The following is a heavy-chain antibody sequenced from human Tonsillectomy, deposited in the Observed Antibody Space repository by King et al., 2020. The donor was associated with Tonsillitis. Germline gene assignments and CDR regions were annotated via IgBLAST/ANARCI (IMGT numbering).Heavy chain of an antibody. V-gene: IGHV4-34*01. CDR1: GGSFSGYY. CDR3: AKGGGGPKRYRHWFDP. J-gene: IGHJ5*02. Sequence: VQLQQWGAGLLKPSETLSLICDVYGGSFSGYYWSWIRQPPGKGLEWIGEINHSGSAKYNPSLKSRVTISVDTSKNQFSLKLSSVTAADTAVYYCAKGGGGPKRYRHWFDPWGQGTLVTVSS. CDR2: INHSGSA. D-gene: IGHD3-16*01.